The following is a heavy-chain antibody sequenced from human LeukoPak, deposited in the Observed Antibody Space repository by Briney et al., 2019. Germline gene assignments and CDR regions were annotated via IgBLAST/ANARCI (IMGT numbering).Heavy chain of an antibody. J-gene: IGHJ4*02. V-gene: IGHV3-21*01. D-gene: IGHD3-9*01. CDR1: GFTFINYS. CDR2: ISSTSTYI. Sequence: PGGSLRFSCAASGFTFINYSMNWVRQAQGKGLEWVSSISSTSTYIYYADSVKGRFTISRDNAKSSLYLQMNSLRAGDTAVYYCARGPIYYDILTNFDYWGQGTLVTVSS. CDR3: ARGPIYYDILTNFDY.